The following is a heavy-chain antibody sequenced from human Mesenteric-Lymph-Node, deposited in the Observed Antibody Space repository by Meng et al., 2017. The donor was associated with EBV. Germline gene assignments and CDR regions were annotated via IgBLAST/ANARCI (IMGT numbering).Heavy chain of an antibody. Sequence: AQRVEPGWALVKRGWSLSISFAAAGFTVSSNFMSWVRQAPEKGLEWVSVIYSGGSTDYADSVKGRFTISRDNSKNTLYLQMNSLRADDTAVYYCARDLGGYYAGALTGWGQGTLVTVSS. V-gene: IGHV3-53*01. CDR3: ARDLGGYYAGALTG. CDR1: GFTVSSNF. D-gene: IGHD3-3*01. J-gene: IGHJ4*02. CDR2: IYSGGST.